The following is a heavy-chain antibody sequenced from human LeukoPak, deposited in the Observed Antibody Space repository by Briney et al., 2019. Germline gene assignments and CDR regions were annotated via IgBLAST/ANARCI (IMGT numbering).Heavy chain of an antibody. CDR3: ARARPDTAMAVDY. J-gene: IGHJ4*02. Sequence: SETLSLTRAVYGGSISSYYWSWIRQPPGKGMEWVGYIYNSGSTNYNPSLKSRVTISVDTSKNQFSLKLSSVTAADTAVYYCARARPDTAMAVDYWGQGTLVTVSS. D-gene: IGHD5-18*01. CDR2: IYNSGST. V-gene: IGHV4-59*01. CDR1: GGSISSYY.